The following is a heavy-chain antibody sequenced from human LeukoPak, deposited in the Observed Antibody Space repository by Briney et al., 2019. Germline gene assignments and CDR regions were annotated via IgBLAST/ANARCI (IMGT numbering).Heavy chain of an antibody. CDR3: ARDYGLDGGNGYWFDP. D-gene: IGHD4-23*01. J-gene: IGHJ5*02. V-gene: IGHV3-21*01. CDR1: GFTFSSYS. Sequence: GGSLRLSCAASGFTFSSYSMSWVRQAPGKGLEWVSSISSSSSYIYYADSVKGRFTISRDNAKNSLYLQMNSLRAEDTAVYYCARDYGLDGGNGYWFDPWGQGTLVTVSS. CDR2: ISSSSSYI.